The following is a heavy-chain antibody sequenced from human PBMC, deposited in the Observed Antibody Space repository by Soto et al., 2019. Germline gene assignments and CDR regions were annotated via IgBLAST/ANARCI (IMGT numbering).Heavy chain of an antibody. CDR2: IIPILGIA. CDR3: VRMGFSGGGYLSYYYYGMDI. J-gene: IGHJ6*02. D-gene: IGHD5-12*01. CDR1: GGTFSSYT. Sequence: SVKVSCKASGGTFSSYTISWVRQAPGQGLEWMGRIIPILGIANYAQKFQGRVTITADKSTSTAYMELSSLKASDTAMYYCVRMGFSGGGYLSYYYYGMDIWGQGTTVTVSS. V-gene: IGHV1-69*02.